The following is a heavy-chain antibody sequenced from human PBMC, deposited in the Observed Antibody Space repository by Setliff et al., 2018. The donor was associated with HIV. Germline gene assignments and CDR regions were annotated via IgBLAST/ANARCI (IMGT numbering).Heavy chain of an antibody. D-gene: IGHD4-17*01. CDR1: GFTVSSNY. CDR3: ARGVRTTVTIYYYYMDV. Sequence: GGSLRLSCAASGFTVSSNYMSWVRQAPGKGLEWVSVIYSGGSTYYADSVKGPFTISRDNSKNTLYLQMNSLRAEDTAVYYCARGVRTTVTIYYYYMDVWGKGTTVTVSS. CDR2: IYSGGST. J-gene: IGHJ6*03. V-gene: IGHV3-53*01.